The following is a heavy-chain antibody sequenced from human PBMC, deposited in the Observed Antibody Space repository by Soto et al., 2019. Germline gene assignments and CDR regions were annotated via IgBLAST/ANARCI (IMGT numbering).Heavy chain of an antibody. CDR1: GFTFSDYY. CDR3: ASLPHGYYDRSGRLVDY. D-gene: IGHD3-22*01. J-gene: IGHJ4*01. Sequence: QVQLVESGGGLVKPGGSLRLSCASSGFTFSDYYMSWIRQAPGKGLEWVAYISAGGSDIYYGDSVKGRFTVSRDNTKKSLYLQMSNLRADDTAIYYCASLPHGYYDRSGRLVDYWGHGTLVTVSS. V-gene: IGHV3-11*01. CDR2: ISAGGSDI.